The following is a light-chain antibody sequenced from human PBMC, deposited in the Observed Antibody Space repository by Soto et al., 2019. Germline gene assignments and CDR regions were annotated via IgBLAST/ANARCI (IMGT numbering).Light chain of an antibody. CDR1: SGHSSYI. Sequence: QSVLTQSSSASASLGSSVKLTCTLSSGHSSYIIAWHQQQPGKAPRYLMKLEGSGNYNKGSGVPDRFSGSSSGADRYLTIYNLQLEDEADYYSETWDSNSRVFGGGTKLTVL. V-gene: IGLV4-60*02. CDR2: LEGSGNY. J-gene: IGLJ3*02. CDR3: ETWDSNSRV.